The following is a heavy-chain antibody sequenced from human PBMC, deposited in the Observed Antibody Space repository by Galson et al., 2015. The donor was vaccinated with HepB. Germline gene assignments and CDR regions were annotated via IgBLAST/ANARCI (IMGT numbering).Heavy chain of an antibody. J-gene: IGHJ4*02. CDR2: IYSSGST. V-gene: IGHV3-23*05. Sequence: SLRLSCAASGFTFRSYAMNWVRQAPGKGLEWVSAIYSSGSTYYADSVKGRFTISRGSSKNTLYLQMNSLRAEDTAVYYCARGYSGLTMIGDYFDDWGQGTLVTVSS. CDR3: ARGYSGLTMIGDYFDD. D-gene: IGHD3-22*01. CDR1: GFTFRSYA.